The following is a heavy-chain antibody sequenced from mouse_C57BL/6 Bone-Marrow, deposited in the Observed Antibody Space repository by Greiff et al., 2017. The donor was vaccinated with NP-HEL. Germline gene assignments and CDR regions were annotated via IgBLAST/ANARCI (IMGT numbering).Heavy chain of an antibody. Sequence: VQLQQSGAELVRPGASVKLSCTASGFNIKDDYMHWVKQRPEQGLEWIGWIDPENGDTEYASKFQGKATITADTSSNTAYLQLSSLTSEDTAVYYCTTPRPSAYWGQGTLVTVSA. CDR1: GFNIKDDY. CDR2: IDPENGDT. J-gene: IGHJ3*01. CDR3: TTPRPSAY. V-gene: IGHV14-4*01.